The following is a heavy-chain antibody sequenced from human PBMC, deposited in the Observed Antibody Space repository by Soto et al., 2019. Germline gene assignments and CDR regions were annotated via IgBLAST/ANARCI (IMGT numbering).Heavy chain of an antibody. CDR3: ASGKAAAGTYGMDV. V-gene: IGHV4-30-4*01. Sequence: TLSLTCTVSGGSISSGDYYWSWIRQPPGKGLEWIGYVYYSGSTYYNPSLKSRVTISVDTSKNQFSLKLSSVTAADTAVYYCASGKAAAGTYGMDVWGQGTTVTVSS. CDR2: VYYSGST. D-gene: IGHD6-13*01. J-gene: IGHJ6*02. CDR1: GGSISSGDYY.